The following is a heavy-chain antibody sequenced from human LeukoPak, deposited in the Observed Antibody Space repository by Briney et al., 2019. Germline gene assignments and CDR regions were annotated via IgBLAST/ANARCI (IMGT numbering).Heavy chain of an antibody. CDR2: ISSRSSYI. J-gene: IGHJ4*02. D-gene: IGHD3-10*01. CDR1: GFTFSSYT. Sequence: GGSLRLSCAASGFTFSSYTMNWVRQAPGKGLEWVSSISSRSSYIYYADSVKGRFTISRDNAKNSLYLQMNSLRAGDTAVYYCAKDDAWLRFGEWSQGTLVTVSS. CDR3: AKDDAWLRFGE. V-gene: IGHV3-21*01.